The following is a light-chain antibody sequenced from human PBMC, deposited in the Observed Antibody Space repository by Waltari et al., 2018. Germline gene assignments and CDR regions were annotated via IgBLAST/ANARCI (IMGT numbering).Light chain of an antibody. CDR3: SSYTADTTLDVI. Sequence: QSALTQPASVSGSPGQTITIPCTGNTSDVGSYHYVSWYQRHPGKAPKLIIYDVYIRPAGVSSRFSGSKSGTTASLTISGLQAEDEGDYSCSSYTADTTLDVIFGGGTKLTVL. CDR2: DVY. J-gene: IGLJ2*01. CDR1: TSDVGSYHY. V-gene: IGLV2-14*03.